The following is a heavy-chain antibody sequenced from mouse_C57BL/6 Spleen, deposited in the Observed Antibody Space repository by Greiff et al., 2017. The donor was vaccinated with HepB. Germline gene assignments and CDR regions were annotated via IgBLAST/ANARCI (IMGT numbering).Heavy chain of an antibody. CDR1: GFSLTSYG. CDR2: IWSGGST. CDR3: GRNRYRSSPYYFDY. V-gene: IGHV2-2*01. Sequence: VQLQQSGPGLVQPSQSLSITCTVSGFSLTSYGVHWVRQSPGKGLEWLGVIWSGGSTDSNAAFISRLSISKDNSTSQVFFKMNTLQADDTAIFYCGRNRYRSSPYYFDYWGQGTTLTVSS. J-gene: IGHJ2*01. D-gene: IGHD1-1*01.